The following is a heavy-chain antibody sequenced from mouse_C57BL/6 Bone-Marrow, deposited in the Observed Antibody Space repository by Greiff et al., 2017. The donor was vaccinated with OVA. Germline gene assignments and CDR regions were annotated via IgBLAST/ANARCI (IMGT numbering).Heavy chain of an antibody. J-gene: IGHJ4*01. D-gene: IGHD2-4*01. CDR3: AREKGLRPYYAMDY. V-gene: IGHV1-59*01. Sequence: QVQLQQPGAELVRPGTSVKLSCKASGYTFTSYWMHWVKQRPGQGLEWIGVIDPSDSYTNYNQKFKGKATLTVDTSSSTAYMQLSSLTSEHSAVYYCAREKGLRPYYAMDYWGQGTSVTVSS. CDR1: GYTFTSYW. CDR2: IDPSDSYT.